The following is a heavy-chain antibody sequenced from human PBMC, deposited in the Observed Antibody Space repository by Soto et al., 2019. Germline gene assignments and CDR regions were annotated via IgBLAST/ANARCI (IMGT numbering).Heavy chain of an antibody. CDR2: IYYSGST. D-gene: IGHD3-22*01. J-gene: IGHJ5*02. CDR1: GGSISSYY. V-gene: IGHV4-59*12. CDR3: ARERNYYDSSGYYYGLNWFDP. Sequence: PSETLSLTCTVSGGSISSYYWSWIRQPPGKGLEWIGYIYYSGSTYYNPSLKSRVTISVDTSKNQFSLKLSSVTAADTAVYYCARERNYYDSSGYYYGLNWFDPWGQGTLVTVSS.